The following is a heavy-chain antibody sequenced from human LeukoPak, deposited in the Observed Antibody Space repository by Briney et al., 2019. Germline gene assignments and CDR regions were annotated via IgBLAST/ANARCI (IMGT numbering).Heavy chain of an antibody. V-gene: IGHV2-5*02. CDR2: IYWDDDK. Sequence: SGPTLVNPTKTLTLTCTFCGFSLSTSGVGVGWIRQPPGKALGWLALIYWDDDKRYSPSVKSRLTITKDTSKNQVVLTMTNMDPVDTATYYCAHSMVRGVPVRALDYWGQGTLVTVSS. CDR1: GFSLSTSGVG. J-gene: IGHJ4*02. D-gene: IGHD3-10*01. CDR3: AHSMVRGVPVRALDY.